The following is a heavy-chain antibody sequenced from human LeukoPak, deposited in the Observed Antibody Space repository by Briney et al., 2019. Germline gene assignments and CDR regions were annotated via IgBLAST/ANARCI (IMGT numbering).Heavy chain of an antibody. J-gene: IGHJ4*02. Sequence: RGSLRLSCAASGFTFSSYAMSWVRQAPGKGLEWVSAIGGRSGSTYYTDSVKGRFTISRDNSKNTLYLQMNSLRDEDTALYYCAKGQGHAASGMHYWGQGTLVTVSS. CDR3: AKGQGHAASGMHY. CDR1: GFTFSSYA. V-gene: IGHV3-23*01. D-gene: IGHD2-15*01. CDR2: IGGRSGST.